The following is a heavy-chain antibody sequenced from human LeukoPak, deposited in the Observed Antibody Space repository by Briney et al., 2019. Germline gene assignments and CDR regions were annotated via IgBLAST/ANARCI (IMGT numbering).Heavy chain of an antibody. J-gene: IGHJ4*02. D-gene: IGHD3-9*01. CDR2: ISAYNGNT. V-gene: IGHV1-18*01. Sequence: GASVKVSCKASGYTFTSYGISWVRQAPGQGLEWMGWISAYNGNTNYAQKLQGRVTMTTDTSTSTAYMELRSLRSDDTAVYYCATYYDILTGYRDFDYRGQGTLVTVSS. CDR1: GYTFTSYG. CDR3: ATYYDILTGYRDFDY.